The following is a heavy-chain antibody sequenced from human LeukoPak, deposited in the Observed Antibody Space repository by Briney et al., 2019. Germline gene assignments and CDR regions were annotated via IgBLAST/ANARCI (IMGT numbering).Heavy chain of an antibody. D-gene: IGHD2-2*02. J-gene: IGHJ3*02. CDR1: GFIFTDYW. Sequence: GGSLRLSCAASGFIFTDYWMNWVRQAPGKGLEWVAMIKYDGIDKQYLDSVKGRFTISRDNAKNSLYLQMNSLRAEDTAVYYCARDRAYCSSTSCYTGAFDIWGQGTMVTVSS. CDR2: IKYDGIDK. CDR3: ARDRAYCSSTSCYTGAFDI. V-gene: IGHV3-7*01.